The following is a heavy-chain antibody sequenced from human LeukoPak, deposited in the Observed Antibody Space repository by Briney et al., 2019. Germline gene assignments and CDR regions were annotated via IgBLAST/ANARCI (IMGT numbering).Heavy chain of an antibody. CDR2: ISSSSSTI. CDR3: ARKNYYDSSGYPHDY. V-gene: IGHV3-48*01. D-gene: IGHD3-22*01. CDR1: GFTFSSYS. Sequence: GGSLRLSCAASGFTFSSYSMNWVRQAPGEGLEWVSYISSSSSTIYYADSVKGRFTISRDNAKNSLYLQMNSLRAEDTAVYYCARKNYYDSSGYPHDYWGQGTLVTVSS. J-gene: IGHJ4*02.